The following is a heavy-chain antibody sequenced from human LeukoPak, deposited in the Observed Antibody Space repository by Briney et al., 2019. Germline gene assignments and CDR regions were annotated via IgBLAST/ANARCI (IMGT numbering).Heavy chain of an antibody. CDR3: ARGTRDKLRYFDSYYYYYMDV. D-gene: IGHD3-9*01. V-gene: IGHV1-18*01. Sequence: ASVKVSCKASGYTFTSYGISWVRQAPGQGLEWMGWISAYNGNTNYAQKLQGRVTMTTDTSTSTAYMELRSLRSDDTAVYYCARGTRDKLRYFDSYYYYYMDVWGKGTTVTISS. CDR2: ISAYNGNT. CDR1: GYTFTSYG. J-gene: IGHJ6*03.